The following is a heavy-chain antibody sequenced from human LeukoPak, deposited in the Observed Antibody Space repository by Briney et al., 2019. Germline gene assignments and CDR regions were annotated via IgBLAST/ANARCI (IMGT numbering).Heavy chain of an antibody. D-gene: IGHD2-15*01. CDR2: IRYDGNNK. J-gene: IGHJ4*02. Sequence: GGSLRLSCAASGFTFSDYSMHWVRQDPGKGLKWVAFIRYDGNNKYYADSVKGRFTISRDNSKNMLYLEMNSLSTEDTAVYYCAKVRYCSGVNCYPDDNWGQGTLVTVSS. CDR1: GFTFSDYS. CDR3: AKVRYCSGVNCYPDDN. V-gene: IGHV3-30*02.